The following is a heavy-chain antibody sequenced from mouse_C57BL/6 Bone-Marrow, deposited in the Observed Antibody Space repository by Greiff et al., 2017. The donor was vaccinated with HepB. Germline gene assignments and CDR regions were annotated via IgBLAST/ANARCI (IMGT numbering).Heavy chain of an antibody. V-gene: IGHV10-3*01. CDR3: VREGLYYDGSSSWYFDV. Sequence: EVQGVESGGGLVQPKGSLKLSCAASGFTFNTYAMHWVRQAPGKGLEWVARIRSKSSNYATYYADSVKDRFTISRDESQSMLYLKMNNLKTADTAMYYSVREGLYYDGSSSWYFDVWGTGTTVTVSS. CDR2: IRSKSSNYAT. J-gene: IGHJ1*03. CDR1: GFTFNTYA. D-gene: IGHD1-1*01.